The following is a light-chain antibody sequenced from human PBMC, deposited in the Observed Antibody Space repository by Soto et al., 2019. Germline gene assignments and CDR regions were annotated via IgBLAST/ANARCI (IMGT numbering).Light chain of an antibody. CDR3: SSYAGSSNV. J-gene: IGLJ1*01. Sequence: QSALTQPPSASGSPGQSVAISCTGTSSDFGGYNYVSWYQQHPGKAPKLMIYEVNKRPSGVPDRFSGSKSGNTASLTVSGLQAEDEADYYCSSYAGSSNVFGTGT. V-gene: IGLV2-8*01. CDR2: EVN. CDR1: SSDFGGYNY.